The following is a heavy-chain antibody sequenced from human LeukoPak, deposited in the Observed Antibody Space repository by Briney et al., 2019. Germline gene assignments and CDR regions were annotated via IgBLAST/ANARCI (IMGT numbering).Heavy chain of an antibody. CDR2: IIPIFGTA. J-gene: IGHJ4*02. CDR1: GGTFSSYA. V-gene: IGHV1-69*13. CDR3: ARGGIQLWSPFDY. D-gene: IGHD5-18*01. Sequence: SVKVSRKASGGTFSSYAISWVRQAPGQGLEWMGGIIPIFGTANYAQKFQGRVTITADESTSTAYMELSSLRSEDTAVYYCARGGIQLWSPFDYWGQGTLVTVSS.